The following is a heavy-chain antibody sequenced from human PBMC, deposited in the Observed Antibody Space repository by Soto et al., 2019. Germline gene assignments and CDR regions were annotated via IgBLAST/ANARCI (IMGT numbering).Heavy chain of an antibody. CDR1: GDSINSNYC. V-gene: IGHV4-4*02. Sequence: QVQLQESGPGLVRPSGTLSLTCAVSGDSINSNYCWTWVRQPPGKGLEWIAEIYYSGGTSYNPSLKSRVTLSMDKSKNQCYLNLTSVTAADTAMYYCARDTGWGLGYWGQGTLVTVSS. D-gene: IGHD6-19*01. J-gene: IGHJ4*02. CDR2: IYYSGGT. CDR3: ARDTGWGLGY.